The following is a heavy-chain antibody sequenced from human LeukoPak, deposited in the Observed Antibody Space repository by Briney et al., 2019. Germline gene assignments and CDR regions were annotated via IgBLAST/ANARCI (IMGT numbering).Heavy chain of an antibody. CDR2: IYPGDSDT. D-gene: IGHD3-9*01. CDR3: ARLHYDILTGSSEYYFDY. Sequence: GESLKISCKGSGYSFTSYWIGWVRQMPGKGLEWMGIIYPGDSDTRYSPSFQGQVTISADKSTSTAYLQWSSLKASDTAMYYCARLHYDILTGSSEYYFDYWGQGTLVTVSS. CDR1: GYSFTSYW. J-gene: IGHJ4*02. V-gene: IGHV5-51*01.